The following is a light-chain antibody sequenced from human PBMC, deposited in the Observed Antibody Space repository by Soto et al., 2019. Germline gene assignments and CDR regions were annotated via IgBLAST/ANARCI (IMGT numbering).Light chain of an antibody. Sequence: DIVMTQSPLSLPVTPGEPSSISCRSSQSLLHSNGYNYLDWYLQKPGQSPQLLIYLGSNRDSGVPDRFSGSGSATDFTLKIRRVEAEDVGVYYCMQALQTPWTFGQGTKVEIK. V-gene: IGKV2-28*01. CDR2: LGS. CDR3: MQALQTPWT. CDR1: QSLLHSNGYNY. J-gene: IGKJ1*01.